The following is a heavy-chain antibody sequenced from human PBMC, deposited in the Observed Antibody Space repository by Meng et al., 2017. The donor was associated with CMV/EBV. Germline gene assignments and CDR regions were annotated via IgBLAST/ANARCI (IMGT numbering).Heavy chain of an antibody. CDR1: GFTFSSYA. J-gene: IGHJ6*02. D-gene: IGHD4-17*01. CDR2: ISYDGSNK. CDR3: ARVRTVTTPYYYYYYGMDV. Sequence: GGSLRLSCAASGFTFSSYAMHWVCQAPGKGLEWVAVISYDGSNKYYADSVKGRFTISRDNSKNTLYLQMNSLRAEDTAVYYCARVRTVTTPYYYYYYGMDVWGQGTTVTVSS. V-gene: IGHV3-30-3*01.